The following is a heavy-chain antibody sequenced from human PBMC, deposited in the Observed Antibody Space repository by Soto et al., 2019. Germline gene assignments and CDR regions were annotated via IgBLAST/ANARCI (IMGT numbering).Heavy chain of an antibody. Sequence: SETLSLTCTVSGASISSGDYFWSWVRQSPGKGLEFIGNIYYRGNTYYKPPLKSRVTVSIDTSKNQFSLKLTSVTAADTAVYYCARGKSSWSNWFDPWGQGRLVTVSS. J-gene: IGHJ5*02. D-gene: IGHD2-15*01. CDR3: ARGKSSWSNWFDP. CDR1: GASISSGDYF. V-gene: IGHV4-30-4*08. CDR2: IYYRGNT.